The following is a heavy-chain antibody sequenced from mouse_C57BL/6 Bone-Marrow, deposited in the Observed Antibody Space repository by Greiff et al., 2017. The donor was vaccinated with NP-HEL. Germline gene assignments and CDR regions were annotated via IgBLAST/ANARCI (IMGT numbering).Heavy chain of an antibody. J-gene: IGHJ1*03. D-gene: IGHD1-1*01. CDR2: IYPGSGNT. CDR3: ARRRRYYYGSSYPWYFDV. V-gene: IGHV1-76*01. Sequence: VKLMESGAELVRPGASVKLSCKASGYTFTDYYINWVKQRPGQGLEWIARIYPGSGNTYYNEKFKGKATLTAEKSSSTAYMQLSSLTSEDSAVYFCARRRRYYYGSSYPWYFDVWGTGTTVTVSS. CDR1: GYTFTDYY.